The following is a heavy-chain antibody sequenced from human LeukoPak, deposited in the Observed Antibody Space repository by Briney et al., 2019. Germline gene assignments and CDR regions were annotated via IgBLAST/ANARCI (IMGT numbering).Heavy chain of an antibody. CDR3: ARAWGSSGYPYYYYYMDV. J-gene: IGHJ6*03. CDR2: IYYSGST. V-gene: IGHV4-59*01. D-gene: IGHD3-22*01. Sequence: SETLSLTCTVSGGSISSYYWSWIRQPPGKGLEWIGYIYYSGSTNYNPSLKSRVTISVDTSKNQFSLKLSSVTAADTAVYYCARAWGSSGYPYYYYYMDVWGKGTTVTISS. CDR1: GGSISSYY.